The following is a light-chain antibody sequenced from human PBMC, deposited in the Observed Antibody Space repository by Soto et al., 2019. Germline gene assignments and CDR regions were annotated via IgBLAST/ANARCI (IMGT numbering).Light chain of an antibody. J-gene: IGKJ3*01. CDR1: QSVSNN. CDR2: GAS. Sequence: EIVMTQSPATLSVSPGERATLSCRASQSVSNNLAWYQQKPGQAPRLLIYGASTRATDIPARFSGSGSGTEFTLTISRLQSEDFAVYYCQQYNNWPPFTFGPGTKVDIK. V-gene: IGKV3-15*01. CDR3: QQYNNWPPFT.